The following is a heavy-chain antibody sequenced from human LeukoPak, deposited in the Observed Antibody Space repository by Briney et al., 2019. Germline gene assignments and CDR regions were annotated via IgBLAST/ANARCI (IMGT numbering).Heavy chain of an antibody. CDR1: GYTFTNYG. J-gene: IGHJ3*01. Sequence: ASVKVSCKASGYTFTNYGISWVRQAPGQGLEWMGWISAHNGNTDYAQKFQGRITMTTDTSTSTAYMELRSLRSDDTAVYYCARERYCSGGSCYSGALDSWGQGTMVTISS. CDR3: ARERYCSGGSCYSGALDS. D-gene: IGHD2-15*01. CDR2: ISAHNGNT. V-gene: IGHV1-18*01.